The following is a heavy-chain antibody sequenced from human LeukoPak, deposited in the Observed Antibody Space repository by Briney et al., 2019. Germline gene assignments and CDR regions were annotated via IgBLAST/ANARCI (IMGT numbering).Heavy chain of an antibody. CDR1: GCTFTSYY. J-gene: IGHJ4*02. D-gene: IGHD3-22*01. CDR3: ARTYYDSSGYLVY. V-gene: IGHV1-46*01. CDR2: INPSGGSK. Sequence: VASVKVSCMASGCTFTSYYMHWVRQAPGQGLEGMGIINPSGGSKNYAQKFHGRVTLNMETYMSAVYMELSSLRSEDTAVYYCARTYYDSSGYLVYWGQGTLVTVSS.